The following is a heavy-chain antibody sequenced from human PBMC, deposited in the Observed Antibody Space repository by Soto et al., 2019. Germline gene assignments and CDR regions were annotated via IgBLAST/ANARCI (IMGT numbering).Heavy chain of an antibody. CDR3: ARDVAYYDSSGDALDI. V-gene: IGHV3-33*01. CDR2: IWFDGTKT. CDR1: GFSFTTYD. D-gene: IGHD3-22*01. Sequence: QEPLVESGGGVVQPGRSLRLSCAASGFSFTTYDMHWVRQAPGKGLEWVAVIWFDGTKTYYADSVKGRFTISRDNSKSTLSLQMNSLRVEDTAIYYCARDVAYYDSSGDALDIWGPGTMVTVSS. J-gene: IGHJ3*02.